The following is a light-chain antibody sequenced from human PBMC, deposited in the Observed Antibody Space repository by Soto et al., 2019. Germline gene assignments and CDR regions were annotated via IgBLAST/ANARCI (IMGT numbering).Light chain of an antibody. CDR1: QSVTSNY. J-gene: IGKJ1*01. CDR3: HQYGSSITWT. Sequence: EVVLTQSPGTVSWSPGERATLSCRASQSVTSNYLAWYQQKPGQAPRLLIYAASSRATGIPDRFSGSGSGTDFTLSISRLEPEDFAVYYCHQYGSSITWTFGQGTKVEIK. CDR2: AAS. V-gene: IGKV3-20*01.